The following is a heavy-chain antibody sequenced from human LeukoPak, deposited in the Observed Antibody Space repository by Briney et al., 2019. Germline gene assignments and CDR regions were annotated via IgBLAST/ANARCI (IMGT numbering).Heavy chain of an antibody. CDR1: GYTFTSYG. Sequence: ASVTLSCKASGYTFTSYGISWGRQGPGPGLEWVRWISAYNGNTKFAPNLQDRVTMNTDTSTATAYMELRSLRLNDTAVYFCARARPGAYCGTTSCFSDYWGQGTLVTVSS. J-gene: IGHJ4*02. D-gene: IGHD2-2*01. CDR3: ARARPGAYCGTTSCFSDY. CDR2: ISAYNGNT. V-gene: IGHV1-18*01.